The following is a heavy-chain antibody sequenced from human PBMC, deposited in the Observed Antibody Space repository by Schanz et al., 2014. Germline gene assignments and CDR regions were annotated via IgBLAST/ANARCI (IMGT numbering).Heavy chain of an antibody. J-gene: IGHJ5*02. CDR1: GYTFPPPS. CDR2: ISPSSGGT. Sequence: QGEGGKSGPEVKKPGASVKVSCKPSGYTFPPPSYPFFLQSPGQGLEWMGRISPSSGGTNYAQNFQGRVTMTKDTSINTVYMELSTLTSDDTAVYYCARESVSRTRLFDPWGQGTLVTVSS. D-gene: IGHD3-3*01. CDR3: ARESVSRTRLFDP. V-gene: IGHV1-2*06.